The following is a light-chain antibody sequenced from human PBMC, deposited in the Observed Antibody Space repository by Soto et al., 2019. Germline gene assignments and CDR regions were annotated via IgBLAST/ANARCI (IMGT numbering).Light chain of an antibody. CDR2: KAS. V-gene: IGKV1-5*03. CDR3: QQYSTSSIS. J-gene: IGKJ5*01. Sequence: DIQMTQSPSTLSASVGDRVTFTCRASESISDWLVWYHQKPGKAPKLLIYKASRLESAVPSRFSGSASGTEFTLTITSLQPDDFGTYYCQQYSTSSISFGLGTRLEIK. CDR1: ESISDW.